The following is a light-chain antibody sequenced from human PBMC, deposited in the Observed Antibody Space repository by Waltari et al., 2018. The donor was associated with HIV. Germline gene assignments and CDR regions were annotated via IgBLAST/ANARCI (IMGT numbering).Light chain of an antibody. CDR1: QTIETY. Sequence: EIQMTQSPSSLSASRGDRVTITCRASQTIETYLNWYPQKPGKAPNLLIHGASSLQSGVPSMFSGSGSGTQFTLTISSLQTEDCGVYYCQQSYSTPLSFGGGTKV. CDR2: GAS. CDR3: QQSYSTPLS. J-gene: IGKJ4*01. V-gene: IGKV1-39*01.